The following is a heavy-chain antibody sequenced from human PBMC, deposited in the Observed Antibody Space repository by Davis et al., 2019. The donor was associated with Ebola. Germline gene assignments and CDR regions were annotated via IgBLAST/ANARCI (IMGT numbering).Heavy chain of an antibody. D-gene: IGHD3-10*01. CDR1: GFTFTSYA. Sequence: GGSLRLSCAASGFTFTSYAMHWVRQAPGKGLEWVAVISYDGNNKYYADSVKGRFTISRDNSINTLYLQMNSLRAEDTAVYYCAKKGAGSYYYYYGMDVWGQGTTVTVSS. V-gene: IGHV3-30-3*02. CDR2: ISYDGNNK. J-gene: IGHJ6*02. CDR3: AKKGAGSYYYYYGMDV.